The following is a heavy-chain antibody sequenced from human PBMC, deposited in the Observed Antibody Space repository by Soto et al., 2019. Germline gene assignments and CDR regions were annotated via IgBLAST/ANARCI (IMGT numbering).Heavy chain of an antibody. CDR1: GGSISIYS. D-gene: IGHD6-19*01. CDR3: ATLGSSSGWNGWFDP. J-gene: IGHJ5*02. Sequence: PSETLSLTCTVSGGSISIYSWTWIRQPPGNPLEWIGYIYYSGSTNYNPSLKSRVTISVDTSKNQLSLKLSSVTAADTAVYYCATLGSSSGWNGWFDPRGQGTLVTVSS. CDR2: IYYSGST. V-gene: IGHV4-59*01.